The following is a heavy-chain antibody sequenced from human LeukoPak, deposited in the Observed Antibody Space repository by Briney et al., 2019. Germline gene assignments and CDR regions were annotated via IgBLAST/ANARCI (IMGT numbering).Heavy chain of an antibody. CDR1: GYTFTGYY. Sequence: GASVKVSSKASGYTFTGYYMHWVRQAPGQGLEWMGWINPNSGGTNYAQKFQGRVTMTRDTSISTAYMELSRLRSDDTAVYYCARDSGEYSSSSRRSRRNWFDPWGQGTLVTVSS. CDR3: ARDSGEYSSSSRRSRRNWFDP. D-gene: IGHD6-6*01. J-gene: IGHJ5*02. V-gene: IGHV1-2*02. CDR2: INPNSGGT.